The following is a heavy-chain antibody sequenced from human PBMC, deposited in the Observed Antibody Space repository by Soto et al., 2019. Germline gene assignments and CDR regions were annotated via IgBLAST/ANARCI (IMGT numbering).Heavy chain of an antibody. J-gene: IGHJ4*02. Sequence: ASVKVSRKASGYTFTSYGISWVRQAPGQGLEWMGWISAYNGNTNYAQKLQGRVTMTTDTSTSTAYMELRSLRSDDTAVYYCARDRLWDYGDYGIDYWGQGTLVTVSS. CDR1: GYTFTSYG. CDR2: ISAYNGNT. D-gene: IGHD4-17*01. CDR3: ARDRLWDYGDYGIDY. V-gene: IGHV1-18*01.